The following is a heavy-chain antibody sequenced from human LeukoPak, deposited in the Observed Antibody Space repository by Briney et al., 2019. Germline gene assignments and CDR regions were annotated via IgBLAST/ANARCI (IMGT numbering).Heavy chain of an antibody. V-gene: IGHV3-11*04. CDR3: ARVGRGYSSSLRHFDY. CDR1: GFTFSDNY. J-gene: IGHJ4*02. Sequence: GGSLRLSCAASGFTFSDNYMTWVRQAPGKGLEWLSYISGNGGDIQYADSVKGRFTISRDNAKNSLYLQMNSLRAEDTAVYYCARVGRGYSSSLRHFDYWGQGTLVTVSS. CDR2: ISGNGGDI. D-gene: IGHD6-13*01.